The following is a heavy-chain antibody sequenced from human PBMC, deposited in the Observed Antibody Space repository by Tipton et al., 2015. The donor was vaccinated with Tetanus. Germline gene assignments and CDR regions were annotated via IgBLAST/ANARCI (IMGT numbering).Heavy chain of an antibody. Sequence: SLRLSCAASGFTFSSYGIHWVRQAPGKGLEWVAVISYDGINKYYADSVKGRFTISRDNAKNSLYLQVNSLQAEDTAVYYCARVNGGVRGVFDYWGQGTLVTVSS. D-gene: IGHD3-10*01. V-gene: IGHV3-30*03. CDR2: ISYDGINK. J-gene: IGHJ4*02. CDR3: ARVNGGVRGVFDY. CDR1: GFTFSSYG.